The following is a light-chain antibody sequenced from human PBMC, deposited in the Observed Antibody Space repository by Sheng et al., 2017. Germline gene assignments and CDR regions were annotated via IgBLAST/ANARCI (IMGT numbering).Light chain of an antibody. V-gene: IGKV3-20*01. CDR1: QSVSSSY. Sequence: EIVLTQSPGTLSLSPGERATLSCRASQSVSSSYLAWYQQKPGQAPRLLIYGASNRATGIPDRFSASGSGTDFTLTISRLEPEDFAVYYCQQYGSLEGTTFGRGDQAGD. J-gene: IGKJ2*01. CDR2: GAS. CDR3: QQYGSLEGTT.